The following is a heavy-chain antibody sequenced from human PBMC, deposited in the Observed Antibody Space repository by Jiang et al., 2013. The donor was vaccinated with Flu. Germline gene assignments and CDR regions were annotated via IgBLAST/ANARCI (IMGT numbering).Heavy chain of an antibody. CDR1: SSGSYY. J-gene: IGHJ4*02. V-gene: IGHV4-61*01. CDR3: AAELWFGELLSY. CDR2: IYYSGST. D-gene: IGHD3-10*01. Sequence: SSGSYYWSWIRQPPGKGLEWIGYIYYSGSTNYNPSLKSRVTISVDTSKNQFSLKLSSVTAADTAVYYCAAELWFGELLSYWGQGTLVTVSS.